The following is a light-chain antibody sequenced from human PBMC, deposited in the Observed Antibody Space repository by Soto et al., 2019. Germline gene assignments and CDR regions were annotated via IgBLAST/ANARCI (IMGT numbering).Light chain of an antibody. Sequence: IVMTQSPATLSVSPGERATLSCRASQSVSNNLAWYQQKPGQTPRLLIYGASIRATGVPARFSGSGSGTEFPLTINSLQSEDFTVYYCQQYNNWPRGTFGQGTKVEIK. CDR2: GAS. J-gene: IGKJ1*01. CDR1: QSVSNN. V-gene: IGKV3-15*01. CDR3: QQYNNWPRGT.